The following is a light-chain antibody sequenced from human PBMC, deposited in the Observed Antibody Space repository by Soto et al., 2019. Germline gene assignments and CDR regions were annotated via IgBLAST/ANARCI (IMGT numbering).Light chain of an antibody. CDR2: KAT. CDR1: QRIDTW. Sequence: DIQMTQSPSILSASVGDRVTITCRASQRIDTWLAWYQQKPGTAPKLLIYKATTLQSGVPSRFSGSGSGTEFTLAISSLEPDDFATYYCQQYETFSPWTFGQGTK. V-gene: IGKV1-5*03. J-gene: IGKJ1*01. CDR3: QQYETFSPWT.